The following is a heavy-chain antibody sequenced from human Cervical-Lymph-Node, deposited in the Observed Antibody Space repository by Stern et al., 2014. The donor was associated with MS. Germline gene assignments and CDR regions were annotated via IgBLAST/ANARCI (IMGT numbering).Heavy chain of an antibody. CDR3: VRDRTETITHRPRD. J-gene: IGHJ4*02. CDR1: GFTFSTYS. Sequence: EVQLVESGGGLVQPGGSLRLSCAAPGFTFSTYSMNWVRQAPGRGLEWVSYISHSASTLSYADSVKGRFTVSRDDANSSLYLQMNSLRVEDTAVYYCVRDRTETITHRPRDWGQGTLVTVSS. V-gene: IGHV3-48*01. CDR2: ISHSASTL. D-gene: IGHD1-14*01.